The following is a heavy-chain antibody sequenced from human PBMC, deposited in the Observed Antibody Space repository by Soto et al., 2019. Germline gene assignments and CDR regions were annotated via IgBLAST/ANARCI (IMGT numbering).Heavy chain of an antibody. CDR3: TTALRRYFDWLLLPDAFDI. J-gene: IGHJ3*02. CDR2: IKSKTDGGTT. D-gene: IGHD3-9*01. V-gene: IGHV3-15*01. Sequence: EVQLVESGGGLVKPGGSLRLSCAASGFTFSNAWMSWVRQAPGKGLEWVGRIKSKTDGGTTDYAAPVKGRFTISRDDSKNTLYLQMNSLKTEDTAVYYCTTALRRYFDWLLLPDAFDIWGQGTMVTVSS. CDR1: GFTFSNAW.